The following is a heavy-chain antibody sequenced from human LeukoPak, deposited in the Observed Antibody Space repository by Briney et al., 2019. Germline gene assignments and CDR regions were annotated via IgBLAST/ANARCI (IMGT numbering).Heavy chain of an antibody. V-gene: IGHV3-13*01. D-gene: IGHD3-10*01. CDR2: IGTAGGT. CDR3: AREREGSFDY. Sequence: GGSLRLSCAASGFTFSAYDMHWVRQVTGEGLEWVSFIGTAGGTFYPDSVKGRFTISRENAKNSLYLQMNSLRAGDTAVYFCAREREGSFDYWGQGTLDTVSS. J-gene: IGHJ4*02. CDR1: GFTFSAYD.